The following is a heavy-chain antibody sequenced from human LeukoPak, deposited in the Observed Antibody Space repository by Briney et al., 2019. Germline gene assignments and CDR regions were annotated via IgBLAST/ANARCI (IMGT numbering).Heavy chain of an antibody. V-gene: IGHV3-7*04. D-gene: IGHD4-17*01. CDR3: ARQREVGSSYGDYAGMDV. CDR1: GFTFSNYW. CDR2: IKQDGSEK. J-gene: IGHJ6*02. Sequence: GGSLRLSCAASGFTFSNYWMSWVRQAPGKGLEWVAKIKQDGSEKYYVDSVKGRFTISRDNAKNSLYLQMNSLRAEDTAVYYCARQREVGSSYGDYAGMDVWGQGTTVTVSS.